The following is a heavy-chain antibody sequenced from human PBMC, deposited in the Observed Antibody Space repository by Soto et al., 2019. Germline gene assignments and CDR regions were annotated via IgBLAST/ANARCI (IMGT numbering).Heavy chain of an antibody. V-gene: IGHV1-2*02. D-gene: IGHD3-3*01. Sequence: QVQLVQSGAEVKKPGASVKVSCKASGYTFTGYYMHWVRQAPGQGLEWMGWINPNSGGTNYAQKFQGRVTMTRDTSISTAYMELSRLRSDDTAVYYCARVPRGAYYDFWSGYSNYYYYGMDVWGQGTTVTVSS. J-gene: IGHJ6*02. CDR2: INPNSGGT. CDR1: GYTFTGYY. CDR3: ARVPRGAYYDFWSGYSNYYYYGMDV.